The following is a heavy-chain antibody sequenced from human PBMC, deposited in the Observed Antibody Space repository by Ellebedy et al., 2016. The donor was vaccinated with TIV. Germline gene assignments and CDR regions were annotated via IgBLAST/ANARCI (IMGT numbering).Heavy chain of an antibody. J-gene: IGHJ5*02. V-gene: IGHV4-59*02. CDR2: TYYIGTT. Sequence: MPSETLSPTCTLSGVSVTNSYWSWIRQPQGKGLEWFGFTYYIGTTSSSPSLKSRVTISVDTSKNQLSLKVKSVTAADTAVYYCAKARYCSSTSCYTFDPWGQGTLVTVSS. CDR3: AKARYCSSTSCYTFDP. CDR1: GVSVTNSY. D-gene: IGHD2-2*02.